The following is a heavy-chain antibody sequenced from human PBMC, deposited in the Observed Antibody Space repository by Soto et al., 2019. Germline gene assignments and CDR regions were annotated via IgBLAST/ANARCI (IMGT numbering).Heavy chain of an antibody. J-gene: IGHJ6*02. V-gene: IGHV3-30*18. D-gene: IGHD4-17*01. CDR3: AKDPAVTTRSDYYYRMDV. Sequence: QVQLVESGGGAVQPGRSLRLSCAASGFTFSNYGMHWVRQAPGKGLEWVAVISYDGSNKYYADSLKGRFTISRDNSKNTLYQQVNSLRAEDTAVYYCAKDPAVTTRSDYYYRMDVWGQGTTVTVSS. CDR2: ISYDGSNK. CDR1: GFTFSNYG.